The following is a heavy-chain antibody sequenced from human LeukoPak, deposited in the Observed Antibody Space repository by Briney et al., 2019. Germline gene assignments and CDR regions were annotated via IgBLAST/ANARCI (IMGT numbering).Heavy chain of an antibody. Sequence: SETLSLTCTVSGGSISSSNYFWGWIRQPPGKGLEWIGNIYYSGSTYYNPSLKSRVTISVGTSKNQFSLQLSSVTVADTAVYYCARQLYSSATVWGQGTTVTVSS. CDR1: GGSISSSNYF. D-gene: IGHD6-25*01. V-gene: IGHV4-39*01. J-gene: IGHJ6*02. CDR2: IYYSGST. CDR3: ARQLYSSATV.